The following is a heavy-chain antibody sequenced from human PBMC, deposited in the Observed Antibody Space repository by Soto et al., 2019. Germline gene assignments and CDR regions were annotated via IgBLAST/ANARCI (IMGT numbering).Heavy chain of an antibody. D-gene: IGHD2-15*01. CDR2: IYYSGST. CDR1: GGSISSSSYY. Sequence: SETLSLTCTVSGGSISSSSYYWGWIRQPPGKGLEWIGSIYYSGSTYYNPSLKSRVTISVDTSKNQFSLKLSSVTAADTAVYYCARRARYCSGGSCFDAFDIWGQGRMVTVSS. CDR3: ARRARYCSGGSCFDAFDI. J-gene: IGHJ3*02. V-gene: IGHV4-39*01.